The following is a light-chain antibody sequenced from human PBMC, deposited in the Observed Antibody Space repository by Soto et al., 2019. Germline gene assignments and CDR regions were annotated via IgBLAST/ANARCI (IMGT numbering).Light chain of an antibody. Sequence: EIVSTQSPGTLALSPGERASLSCGASQTVGSTYVAWYQQKPGLAPRLPIYDACSRATAIPDRFSGSGSGTDFTLTISRLEPEDFAVYYCQPYGSSPWTFGQGTKVEL. V-gene: IGKV3D-20*01. J-gene: IGKJ1*01. CDR2: DAC. CDR3: QPYGSSPWT. CDR1: QTVGSTY.